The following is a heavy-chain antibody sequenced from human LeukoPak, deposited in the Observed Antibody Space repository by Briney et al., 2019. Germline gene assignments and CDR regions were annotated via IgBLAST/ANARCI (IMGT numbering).Heavy chain of an antibody. D-gene: IGHD3-9*01. J-gene: IGHJ4*02. CDR3: ARDATQYLRYGYFDY. V-gene: IGHV3-21*01. CDR2: INQISSHI. CDR1: GFTFSSSA. Sequence: GGSLRLSCAASGFTFSSSAMNWVRQAPGKGLEWVSSINQISSHIYYAESVRGRFSISRDNAKNSVYLQMNSLRAEDTAIYYCARDATQYLRYGYFDYWGPGILITVSS.